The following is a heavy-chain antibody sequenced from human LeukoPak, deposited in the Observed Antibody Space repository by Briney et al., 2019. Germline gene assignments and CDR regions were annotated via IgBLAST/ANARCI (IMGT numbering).Heavy chain of an antibody. CDR1: GFTFSNYA. CDR2: ISGSGGST. CDR3: ARDFYGSGRYFDY. D-gene: IGHD3-10*01. V-gene: IGHV3-23*01. J-gene: IGHJ4*02. Sequence: GGSLRLSCTASGFTFSNYAMSWVRQAPGKGLEWVSSISGSGGSTYYADSVKGRFTISRDNSKNTLYLQMNSLRAEDTAVYYCARDFYGSGRYFDYWGQGTLVTVSS.